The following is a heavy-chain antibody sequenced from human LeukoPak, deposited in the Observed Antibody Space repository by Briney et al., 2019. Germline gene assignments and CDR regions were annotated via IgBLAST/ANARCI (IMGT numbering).Heavy chain of an antibody. V-gene: IGHV4-34*01. J-gene: IGHJ4*02. Sequence: SETLSLTCAVYGGSFSGYYWSWIRQPPGKGLEWIGEINHSGSTNYNPSLKSRVTVSVDTSKNQFSLKLSSVTAADTAVYYCAIGRLQSYFDYWGQGTLVTVSS. CDR3: AIGRLQSYFDY. CDR1: GGSFSGYY. D-gene: IGHD4-11*01. CDR2: INHSGST.